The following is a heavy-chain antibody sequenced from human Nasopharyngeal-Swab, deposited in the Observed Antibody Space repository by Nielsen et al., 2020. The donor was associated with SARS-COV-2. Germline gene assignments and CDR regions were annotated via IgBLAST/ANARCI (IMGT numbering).Heavy chain of an antibody. CDR2: IPPTASHI. J-gene: IGHJ4*02. CDR3: ARDRGWGYTGYGSLDY. V-gene: IGHV3-48*01. D-gene: IGHD5-12*01. CDR1: GFTFTDYV. Sequence: GSLRLSCATSGFTFTDYVMTWVRQAPGKGLEWISYIPPTASHIYYADSVRGRFTISRDNAKKSLYLQMESLRPEDTAVYYCARDRGWGYTGYGSLDYWGQGVLVTVSS.